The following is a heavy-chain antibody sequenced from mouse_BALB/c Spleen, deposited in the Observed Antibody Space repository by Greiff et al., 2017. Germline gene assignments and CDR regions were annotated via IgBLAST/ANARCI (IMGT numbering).Heavy chain of an antibody. CDR1: GFTFSSYA. D-gene: IGHD1-1*01. CDR3: ARDYYGSRYNAMDY. V-gene: IGHV5-9-3*01. Sequence: EVQLVESGGGLVKPGGSLKISCAASGFTFSSYAMSWVRQTPGKRLEWVGTISSGGSYTYYPDSVKGRFTITRDNAKNTLYMQMSSLRSEDTAMYYCARDYYGSRYNAMDYWGQGTSVTVSS. J-gene: IGHJ4*01. CDR2: ISSGGSYT.